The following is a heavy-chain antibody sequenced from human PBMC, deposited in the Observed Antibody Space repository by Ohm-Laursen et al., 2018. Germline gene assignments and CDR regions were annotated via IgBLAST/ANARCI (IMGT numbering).Heavy chain of an antibody. Sequence: GSLRLSCSASRFSFSTSAMHWVRQAPGKGLEYVSGVSSNGDITYYANSVKGRFTISRDNSKNTLYLQMGSLRVEDMAVYYCARERGPRYFDHWGQGTLVTVSS. CDR3: ARERGPRYFDH. J-gene: IGHJ4*02. CDR2: VSSNGDIT. CDR1: RFSFSTSA. D-gene: IGHD3-16*01. V-gene: IGHV3-64*01.